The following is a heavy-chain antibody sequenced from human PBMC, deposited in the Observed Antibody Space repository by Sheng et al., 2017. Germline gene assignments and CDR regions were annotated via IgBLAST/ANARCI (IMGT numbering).Heavy chain of an antibody. CDR1: GFTFSSYG. CDR3: AKDSSSWYWGWYYFDY. V-gene: IGHV3-30*02. D-gene: IGHD6-13*01. CDR2: IRYDGSNK. J-gene: IGHJ4*01. Sequence: QVQLVESGGGVVQPGGSLRLSCAASGFTFSSYGMHWVRQAPGKGLEWVAFIRYDGSNKYYADSVKGRFTISRDNSKNTLYLQMNSLRAEDTAVYYCAKDSSSWYWGWYYFDYWARNPGHRL.